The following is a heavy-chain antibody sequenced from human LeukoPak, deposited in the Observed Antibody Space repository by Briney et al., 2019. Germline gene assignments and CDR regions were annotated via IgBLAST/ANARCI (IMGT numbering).Heavy chain of an antibody. CDR1: GFTFSSYE. J-gene: IGHJ4*02. Sequence: GGSLRLSCAASGFTFSSYEMNWVRQAPGKGLEWVSYISSSGSTIYYADSVKGRFTISRDNAKNSLYLQMNSLRAEDTAVYYCATDVISAVATSLDYWGQGTLVTVSS. CDR2: ISSSGSTI. V-gene: IGHV3-48*03. CDR3: ATDVISAVATSLDY. D-gene: IGHD5-24*01.